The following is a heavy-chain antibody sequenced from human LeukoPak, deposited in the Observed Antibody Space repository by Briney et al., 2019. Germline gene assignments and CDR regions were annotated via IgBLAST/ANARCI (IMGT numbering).Heavy chain of an antibody. D-gene: IGHD4-17*01. CDR2: IIPIFGTA. V-gene: IGHV1-69*13. Sequence: SVKISCKASGGTFSSYAISWVRQAPGQGLEWMGGIIPIFGTANYAQKFQGRVTITADESTSTAYMELSSLRSEDTAVYYCARSYGDYPPRPFDYWGQGTLVTVSS. J-gene: IGHJ4*02. CDR3: ARSYGDYPPRPFDY. CDR1: GGTFSSYA.